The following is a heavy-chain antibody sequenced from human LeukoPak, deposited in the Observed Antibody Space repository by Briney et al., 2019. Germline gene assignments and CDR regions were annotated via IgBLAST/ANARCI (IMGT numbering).Heavy chain of an antibody. CDR2: INHSGST. CDR3: ARGARYYYGSGSYSWFDP. D-gene: IGHD3-10*01. Sequence: SETLSLTCAVYGGSFSGYYWSWIRQPPGKGLEWIGEINHSGSTNYNPSLKSRLIISVDTSKNQFSLKLSSVTAADTAVYYCARGARYYYGSGSYSWFDPWGQGTLVTVSS. V-gene: IGHV4-34*01. J-gene: IGHJ5*02. CDR1: GGSFSGYY.